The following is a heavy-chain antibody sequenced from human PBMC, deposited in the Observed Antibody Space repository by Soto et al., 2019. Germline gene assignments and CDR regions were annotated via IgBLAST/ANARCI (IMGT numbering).Heavy chain of an antibody. V-gene: IGHV3-30-3*01. CDR2: ISYDGINK. J-gene: IGHJ2*01. Sequence: KWLEWVAVISYDGINKYYADSVKGRFTISRDNSKNTLYLQRTSLRAEDTAVYYCVCFFFFQAEDGIRDVRSVSAFLLNRSSDL. D-gene: IGHD3-10*02. CDR3: VCFFFFQAEDGIRDVRSVSAFLLNRSSDL.